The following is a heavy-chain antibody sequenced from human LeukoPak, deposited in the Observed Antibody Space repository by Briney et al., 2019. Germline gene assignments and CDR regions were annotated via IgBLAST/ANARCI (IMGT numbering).Heavy chain of an antibody. CDR1: GFTFSDYY. CDR2: ISGSCRST. J-gene: IGHJ6*02. V-gene: IGHV3-11*05. CDR3: ARGLYCSGGNCYSYCYYYGMDV. Sequence: PGGSLRLSCAASGFTFSDYYMTWIRQAPGKGLEWVSYISGSCRSTNYADSVKGRFTISRDNAKNSLYLQMSSLRAEDTAVYFCARGLYCSGGNCYSYCYYYGMDVWGQGTTVTVSS. D-gene: IGHD2-15*01.